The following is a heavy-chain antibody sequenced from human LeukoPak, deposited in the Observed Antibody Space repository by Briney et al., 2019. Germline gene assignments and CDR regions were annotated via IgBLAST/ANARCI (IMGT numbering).Heavy chain of an antibody. CDR1: GFTFSAYA. CDR2: IIGSGAGT. D-gene: IGHD6-19*01. CDR3: AKGEESSGLVSTYFDY. Sequence: GGSLRLSCTASGFTFSAYAMSWVRQAPGKGLESVSAIIGSGAGTYYGDSVRGRFSISRDNSKNTVYLQMNSLRADDTAVYYCAKGEESSGLVSTYFDYWGQGTLVTVSS. V-gene: IGHV3-23*01. J-gene: IGHJ4*02.